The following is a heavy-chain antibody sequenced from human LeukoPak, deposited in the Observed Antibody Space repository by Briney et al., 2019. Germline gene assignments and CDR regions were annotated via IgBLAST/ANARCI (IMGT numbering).Heavy chain of an antibody. CDR1: GGSISSGGYS. CDR3: AREALDQQLRLFDY. D-gene: IGHD1/OR15-1a*01. J-gene: IGHJ4*02. Sequence: SETLSLTCAVSGGSISSGGYSWSWIRQPPGKGLEWIGYIYHSGSTYYNPSLKSRVTISVDTSKNQFSLKLSSVTAADTAVYYCAREALDQQLRLFDYWGQGTLVTVSS. CDR2: IYHSGST. V-gene: IGHV4-30-2*01.